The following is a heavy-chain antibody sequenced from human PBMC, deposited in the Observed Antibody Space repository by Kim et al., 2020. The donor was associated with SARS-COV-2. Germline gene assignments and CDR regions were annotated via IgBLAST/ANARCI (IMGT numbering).Heavy chain of an antibody. V-gene: IGHV3-21*01. Sequence: GGSLRLSCVASGFTFSSYSMNWVRQAPGKGLEWVSSISSSSSYIYYADSVKGRFTISRDNAKNSLYLQMNSLRAEDTAVYYCARDELEPEGRDLRFGERHYGMDVWGQGTTVTVSS. CDR2: ISSSSSYI. CDR3: ARDELEPEGRDLRFGERHYGMDV. J-gene: IGHJ6*02. CDR1: GFTFSSYS. D-gene: IGHD3-10*01.